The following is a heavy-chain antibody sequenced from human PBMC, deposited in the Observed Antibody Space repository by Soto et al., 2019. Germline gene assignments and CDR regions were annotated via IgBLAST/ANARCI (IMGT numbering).Heavy chain of an antibody. D-gene: IGHD2-2*01. CDR3: ARSPRGVVVPAAIGFDY. V-gene: IGHV1-2*02. CDR2: INPNSGGT. CDR1: GYTFTGYY. J-gene: IGHJ4*02. Sequence: ASVKVSCKASGYTFTGYYMHWVRQAPGQGLEWMGWINPNSGGTNYAQEFQGRVTMTRDTSISTAYMELSRLRSDDTAVYYCARSPRGVVVPAAIGFDYWGQGTLVTVSS.